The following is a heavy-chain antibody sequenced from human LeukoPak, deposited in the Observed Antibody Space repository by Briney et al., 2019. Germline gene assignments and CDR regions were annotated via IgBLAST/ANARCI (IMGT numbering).Heavy chain of an antibody. Sequence: GGSLRLSCAASGFTFSDYYMSWIRQAPGKGLEWVSYISSSGSTIYYADSVKGRFTISRDNAKNSLYLQMNSLRAEDTAVYYCARDSGLTYGDYQLDAFDIWGQGTMVTVSS. CDR3: ARDSGLTYGDYQLDAFDI. J-gene: IGHJ3*02. CDR1: GFTFSDYY. V-gene: IGHV3-11*01. CDR2: ISSSGSTI. D-gene: IGHD4-17*01.